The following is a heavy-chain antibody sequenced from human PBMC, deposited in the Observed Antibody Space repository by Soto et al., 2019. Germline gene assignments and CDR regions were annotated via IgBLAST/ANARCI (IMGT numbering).Heavy chain of an antibody. J-gene: IGHJ6*03. D-gene: IGHD2-2*01. CDR1: GYSFTSYW. CDR3: ARSHCSSTSCYAKEGYYYYYMDV. CDR2: IYPGDSDT. V-gene: IGHV5-51*01. Sequence: GESLKISCKGSGYSFTSYWIGWVRQMPVKGLEWMGIIYPGDSDTRCSPSFQGQVTISADKSISTAYLQWSSLKASDTAMYYCARSHCSSTSCYAKEGYYYYYMDVWGKGTTVTVS.